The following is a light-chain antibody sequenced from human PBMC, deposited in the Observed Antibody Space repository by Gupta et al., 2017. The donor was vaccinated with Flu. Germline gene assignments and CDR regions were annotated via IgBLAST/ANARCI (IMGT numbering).Light chain of an antibody. V-gene: IGKV1-39*01. Sequence: PSSMAASVGDRVTITCRTSQSIINYLNWYQQKPGKAPKLLIYAASTVQRGVPSRFSGSGSGADFTLTIGSLQPEDFATYYCQQSYSTPYSFGQGTKVEI. CDR3: QQSYSTPYS. CDR2: AAS. CDR1: QSIINY. J-gene: IGKJ2*03.